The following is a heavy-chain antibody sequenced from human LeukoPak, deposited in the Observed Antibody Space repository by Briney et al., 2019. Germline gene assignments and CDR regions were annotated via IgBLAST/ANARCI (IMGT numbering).Heavy chain of an antibody. CDR2: IYYSGST. CDR1: GGSISSYY. CDR3: ARVGRWLQLDY. D-gene: IGHD5-24*01. V-gene: IGHV4-59*01. Sequence: PSETLSLTCTVSGGSISSYYWSWIRQPPGKGLEWIGYIYYSGSTNYNPSLKSRVTISVDTSKNQFSLKLSSVTAADTAMYYCARVGRWLQLDYWGQGTLVTVSS. J-gene: IGHJ4*02.